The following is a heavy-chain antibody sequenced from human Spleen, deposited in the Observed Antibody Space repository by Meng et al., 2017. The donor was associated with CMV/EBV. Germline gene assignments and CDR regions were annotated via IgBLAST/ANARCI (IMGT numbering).Heavy chain of an antibody. J-gene: IGHJ4*02. CDR3: ARDQNYYGSGTYSRGLGY. CDR2: LSHDGSNK. D-gene: IGHD3-10*01. V-gene: IGHV3-30*04. CDR1: FTFSGYA. Sequence: FTFSGYAMHWVRQAPGRGLEWVTVLSHDGSNKYYAESVKGRFTISRDYCKNTLYLQLNSLRAEDTAVYYCARDQNYYGSGTYSRGLGYWGQGTLVTVSS.